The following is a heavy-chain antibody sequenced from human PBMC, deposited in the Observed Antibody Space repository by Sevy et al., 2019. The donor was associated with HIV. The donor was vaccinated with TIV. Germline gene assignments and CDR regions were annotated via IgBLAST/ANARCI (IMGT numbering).Heavy chain of an antibody. CDR3: ARVGFNWNDVDY. CDR2: IYYSGST. Sequence: SENLSLTCSVSGGSMNLYYWSWIRQPPGKGLEWIGFIYYSGSTNYNPSLKSRVTISVDTSENQFSLKLSSVTAADTAVYYCARVGFNWNDVDYWGQGTLVTVSS. J-gene: IGHJ4*02. V-gene: IGHV4-59*01. CDR1: GGSMNLYY. D-gene: IGHD1-20*01.